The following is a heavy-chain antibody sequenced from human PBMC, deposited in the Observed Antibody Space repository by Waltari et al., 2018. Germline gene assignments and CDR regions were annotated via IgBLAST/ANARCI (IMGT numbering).Heavy chain of an antibody. Sequence: QVQLVQSGAEVKKPGASVKVSCKASGYTFTGYYMHWVRQAPGQGLEWMGWINPNSGGTNYAQKFQGRVTMTRDTSISTAYMELSRLRSDDTAVYYCARVKATYQLLYGWYFDLWGRGTLVTVSS. CDR1: GYTFTGYY. J-gene: IGHJ2*01. V-gene: IGHV1-2*02. CDR3: ARVKATYQLLYGWYFDL. CDR2: INPNSGGT. D-gene: IGHD2-2*02.